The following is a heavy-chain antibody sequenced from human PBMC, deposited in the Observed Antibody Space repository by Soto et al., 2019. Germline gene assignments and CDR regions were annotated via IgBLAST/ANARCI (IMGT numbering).Heavy chain of an antibody. J-gene: IGHJ4*02. CDR1: GASVNSDVYY. Sequence: QVQLQESGPGLVRPSQTLSLTCTVSGASVNSDVYYWTWIRQHPEKGLEWIGYIYDSGSTYYNPSLESRVSISLDTPNNQFSLNLKSVTAADTAIYYCARAPHYEILAAIAYWGQGTLVTVSS. D-gene: IGHD3-9*01. CDR3: ARAPHYEILAAIAY. V-gene: IGHV4-31*03. CDR2: IYDSGST.